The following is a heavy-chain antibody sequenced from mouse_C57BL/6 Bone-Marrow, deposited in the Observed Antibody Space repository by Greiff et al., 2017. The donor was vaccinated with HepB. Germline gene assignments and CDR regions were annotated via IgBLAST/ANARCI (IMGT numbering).Heavy chain of an antibody. J-gene: IGHJ2*01. CDR2: IDPSDSYT. Sequence: QVQLQQPGAELVKPGASVKLSCKASGYTFTSYWMQWVKQRPGQGLEWIGEIDPSDSYTNYNQKFKGKATLTVDTSSSTAYMQLSSLTSEDSAVYYCARGFITTVVGDYWGQGTTLTVSS. V-gene: IGHV1-50*01. CDR3: ARGFITTVVGDY. D-gene: IGHD1-1*01. CDR1: GYTFTSYW.